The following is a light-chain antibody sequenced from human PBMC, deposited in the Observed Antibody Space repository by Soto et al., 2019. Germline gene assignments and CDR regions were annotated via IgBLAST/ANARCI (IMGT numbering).Light chain of an antibody. Sequence: DIQMTQSPSSLSASVGDTVAITCRASQNIATYLNWYQQKPGKAPKVLISDASSLQGGVPSRFSGSGSGTDFTLTISNLQPADFATYYCQQSYGTPLTFGQGTKVDIK. J-gene: IGKJ1*01. CDR1: QNIATY. CDR2: DAS. V-gene: IGKV1-39*01. CDR3: QQSYGTPLT.